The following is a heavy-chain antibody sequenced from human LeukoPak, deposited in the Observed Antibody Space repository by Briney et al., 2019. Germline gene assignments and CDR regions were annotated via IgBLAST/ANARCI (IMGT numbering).Heavy chain of an antibody. CDR1: GFTFDDYA. CDR2: ISWSSVSI. CDR3: AKDIAAYYGMDV. J-gene: IGHJ6*02. V-gene: IGHV3-9*01. Sequence: GGSLRLSCAASGFTFDDYAMHWVRQAPGKGLEWVSGISWSSVSIGYADSVKGRFTISRDNAKNSLYLQMNSLRAEDTALYYCAKDIAAYYGMDVWGQGTTVTVSS. D-gene: IGHD6-25*01.